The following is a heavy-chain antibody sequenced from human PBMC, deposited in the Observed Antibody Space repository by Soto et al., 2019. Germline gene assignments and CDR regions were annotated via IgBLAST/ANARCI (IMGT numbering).Heavy chain of an antibody. Sequence: SETLSLTCTVSGDSISSADYYWSWIRQTPGKGLEWIGHIFYSGTTYYNPSLKSRLTISVDTSKNHFSLRLTSVTAADTAVYYCARDLWVEPELYYYGMDFWGQGTTVTVSS. V-gene: IGHV4-30-4*01. CDR2: IFYSGTT. CDR1: GDSISSADYY. D-gene: IGHD1-1*01. CDR3: ARDLWVEPELYYYGMDF. J-gene: IGHJ6*02.